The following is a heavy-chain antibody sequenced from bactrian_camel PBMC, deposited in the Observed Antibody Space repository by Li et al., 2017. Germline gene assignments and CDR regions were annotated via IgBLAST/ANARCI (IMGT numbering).Heavy chain of an antibody. CDR1: AAVYADYC. CDR2: IYTGDGLA. Sequence: VQLVESGGGSVQAGGSLRLSCGTSAAVYADYCFGWFRQPPGSEREGVAVIYTGDGLADYTSSVKGRFTISQDNAKKTPLLQMNSLKPSDTAMYYCAVRLNSGCPVFAKDFAYWGQGTQVTVSS. V-gene: IGHV3S1*01. D-gene: IGHD1*01. CDR3: AVRLNSGCPVFAKDFAY. J-gene: IGHJ6*01.